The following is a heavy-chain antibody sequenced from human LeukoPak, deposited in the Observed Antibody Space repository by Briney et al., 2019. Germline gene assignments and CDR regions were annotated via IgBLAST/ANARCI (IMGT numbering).Heavy chain of an antibody. J-gene: IGHJ4*02. CDR2: INPNSGGT. Sequence: ASVKVSCKASGYSFTGYYMHCVRQAPGQGLEWMGWINPNSGGTNYAQKFQGRVTMTRDTSISTAYMELSRLRSDDTAVYYCARVGDFWSGYYSWGQGTLVTVSS. D-gene: IGHD3-3*01. CDR1: GYSFTGYY. V-gene: IGHV1-2*02. CDR3: ARVGDFWSGYYS.